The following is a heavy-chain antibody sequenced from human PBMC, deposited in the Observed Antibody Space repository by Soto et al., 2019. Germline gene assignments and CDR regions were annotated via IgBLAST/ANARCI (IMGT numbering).Heavy chain of an antibody. J-gene: IGHJ4*02. Sequence: QVQLQESGPGLVKPSGTLILTCAVFGGSISNSNWWTWVRQPPGKGLDWIGEIFHSGSTNYNSSLMGRVTISVDKANNQFSLKLSSVTAADTAVYYCAHRPIVGAAIWGQGTLVTVSS. CDR1: GGSISNSNW. CDR2: IFHSGST. D-gene: IGHD1-26*01. V-gene: IGHV4-4*02. CDR3: AHRPIVGAAI.